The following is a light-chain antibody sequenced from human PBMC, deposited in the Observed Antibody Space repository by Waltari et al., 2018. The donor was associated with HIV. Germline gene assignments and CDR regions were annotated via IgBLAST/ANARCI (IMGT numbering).Light chain of an antibody. CDR1: SSDFCSYNY. J-gene: IGLJ2*01. CDR2: DVS. V-gene: IGLV2-8*01. Sequence: QSALTQPPYASGSPGQSVTISCTGNSSDFCSYNYVSWFQQHPGKAPKLMIFDVSKRPSGVPDLFSGSKSGNTASLTVSGLQAEDEADYYCASHAGSKDVFGGGTKLTVL. CDR3: ASHAGSKDV.